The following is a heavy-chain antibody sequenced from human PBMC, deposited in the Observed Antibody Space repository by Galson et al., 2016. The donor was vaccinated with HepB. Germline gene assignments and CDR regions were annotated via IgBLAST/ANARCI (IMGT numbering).Heavy chain of an antibody. D-gene: IGHD2-8*02. CDR1: GYAFASYN. J-gene: IGHJ5*02. CDR3: ASGGDCSGGVCYYNWFDP. Sequence: SVKVSCKASGYAFASYNMHWVRQAPGQGLEWMGIINPSGGSTGYAQKLQGRVTMTRDTSTSTVYMELSSLRSEDTAVYYCASGGDCSGGVCYYNWFDPWGQGTLVTVSS. CDR2: INPSGGST. V-gene: IGHV1-46*01.